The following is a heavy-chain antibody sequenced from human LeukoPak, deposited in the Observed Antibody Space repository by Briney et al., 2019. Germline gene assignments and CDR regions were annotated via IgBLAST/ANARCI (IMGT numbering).Heavy chain of an antibody. CDR1: GGSISSGGYY. CDR3: TRVRYYDILTGYPMGYWFDP. J-gene: IGHJ5*02. V-gene: IGHV4-31*03. Sequence: KPSQTLSLTCTVSGGSISSGGYYWRWIRQHPGKGLEWIGYIYYSGSTYYNPSLKSRVTISVDTSKNQFSLKLSSVTAADTAVYYCTRVRYYDILTGYPMGYWFDPWGQGTLVTVSS. D-gene: IGHD3-9*01. CDR2: IYYSGST.